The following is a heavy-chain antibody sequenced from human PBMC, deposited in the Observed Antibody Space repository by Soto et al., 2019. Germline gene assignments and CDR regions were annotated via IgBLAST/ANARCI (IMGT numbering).Heavy chain of an antibody. CDR1: GGSMRNYF. CDR3: AAGEASSRNLAPYYLDF. D-gene: IGHD6-13*01. Sequence: SETLSLTCTVSGGSMRNYFWTWIRQPPGKGLEWIGYIHYSGTTSFSPSYNPSLRSRVTISEDTSKNQFSLKSLSVTTADTAVYFCAAGEASSRNLAPYYLDFWGQGTLVTVSS. J-gene: IGHJ4*02. V-gene: IGHV4-59*01. CDR2: IHYSGTT.